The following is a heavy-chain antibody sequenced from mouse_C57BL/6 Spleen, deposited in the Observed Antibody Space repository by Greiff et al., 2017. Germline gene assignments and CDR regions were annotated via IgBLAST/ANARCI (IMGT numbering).Heavy chain of an antibody. J-gene: IGHJ2*01. V-gene: IGHV1-50*01. CDR2: IDPSDSYT. CDR1: GYTFTSYW. Sequence: QVQLQQPGAELVKPGASVKLSCKASGYTFTSYWMQWVKQRPGQGLEWIGEIDPSDSYTNYNQKFKGKATLTVDTSSSTAYMQLSSLTSEDSAVYYCARSCDYYFDYWGQGTTLTVSS. D-gene: IGHD2-4*01. CDR3: ARSCDYYFDY.